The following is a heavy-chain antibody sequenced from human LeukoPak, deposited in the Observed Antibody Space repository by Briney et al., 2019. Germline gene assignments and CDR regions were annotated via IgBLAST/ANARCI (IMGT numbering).Heavy chain of an antibody. Sequence: SETLSLTCTVSGGSISSHYWSWFRQPPGKGLEWIGYIYYSGSTNYNPSLKSRVTISVDTSKDQFSLKLSSVTAADTAVYYCARGYAMPDYWGQGTLVTVSS. J-gene: IGHJ4*02. CDR1: GGSISSHY. D-gene: IGHD2-2*01. V-gene: IGHV4-59*11. CDR2: IYYSGST. CDR3: ARGYAMPDY.